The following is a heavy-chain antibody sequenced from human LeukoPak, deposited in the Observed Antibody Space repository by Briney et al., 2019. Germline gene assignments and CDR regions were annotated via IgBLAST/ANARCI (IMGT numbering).Heavy chain of an antibody. CDR1: GFTFSDYA. D-gene: IGHD1-26*01. V-gene: IGHV3-23*05. CDR3: GKNRYSGSLSPFDI. CDR2: FKTKYHQV. J-gene: IGHJ3*02. Sequence: GGSLRLSCVASGFTFSDYAMNWVRQAPGKGLEWVSTFKTKYHQVYYAESVKGRFTITRDNSKNTLYLQMNSLRAEDTAVYYCGKNRYSGSLSPFDIWGQGTMVTVSS.